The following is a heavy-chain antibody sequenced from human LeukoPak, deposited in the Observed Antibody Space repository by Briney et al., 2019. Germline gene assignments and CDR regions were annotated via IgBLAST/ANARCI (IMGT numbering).Heavy chain of an antibody. CDR1: GFTVSSNY. CDR3: ARDPRTTGKSNYGMDV. Sequence: GGSLRLSCAASGFTVSSNYMSWVRQPPGKGLEWVSIIYGGGTTYYADSVQGRFTISRDNSKNTVYLQMNSLRVEDTAVYYCARDPRTTGKSNYGMDVWGQGTTVTVSS. J-gene: IGHJ6*02. D-gene: IGHD4-17*01. CDR2: IYGGGTT. V-gene: IGHV3-53*01.